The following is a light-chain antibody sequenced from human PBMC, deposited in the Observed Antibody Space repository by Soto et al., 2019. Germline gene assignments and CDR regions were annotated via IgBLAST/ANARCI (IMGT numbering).Light chain of an antibody. CDR3: QQRSNLPPALS. CDR2: DAS. V-gene: IGKV3-11*01. J-gene: IGKJ4*01. CDR1: QSVRTF. Sequence: EIVLPQSPATLSLSPGESATLSCKASQSVRTFLAWYQQKPGQTPRLLISDASKRATGIPARFSGSGSGTDFTLTISSLEPEDFAVYYCQQRSNLPPALSFGGGTKVEI.